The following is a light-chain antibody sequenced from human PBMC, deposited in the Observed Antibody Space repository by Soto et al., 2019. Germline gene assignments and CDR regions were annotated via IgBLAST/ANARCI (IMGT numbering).Light chain of an antibody. CDR1: SSNIGRNP. CDR2: TND. V-gene: IGLV1-47*02. J-gene: IGLJ3*02. Sequence: QSVLTQPPSASRTPGQRVTISCSGSSSNIGRNPVYWYQQVPGTAPKLLFYTNDQRPSVVPERFSGSKSGTSASLAISGLPYEDDDDYYWAAWDDILSGPVFGGGTKVTVL. CDR3: AAWDDILSGPV.